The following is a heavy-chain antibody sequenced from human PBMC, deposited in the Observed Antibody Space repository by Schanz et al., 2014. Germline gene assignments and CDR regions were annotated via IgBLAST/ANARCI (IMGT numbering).Heavy chain of an antibody. Sequence: QVHLVESGGGVVQPGGSLSLSCAASGFIFRTYGMHWVRQAPGKGLEWVAFIHYDGTYKYYADSVKGRFTISRDNSENTLYLQMISLRAEDTAVYYCAKLDGYAYGSMGQEYFDYWGQGTLVAVSS. CDR2: IHYDGTYK. CDR3: AKLDGYAYGSMGQEYFDY. V-gene: IGHV3-30*02. CDR1: GFIFRTYG. D-gene: IGHD5-18*01. J-gene: IGHJ4*02.